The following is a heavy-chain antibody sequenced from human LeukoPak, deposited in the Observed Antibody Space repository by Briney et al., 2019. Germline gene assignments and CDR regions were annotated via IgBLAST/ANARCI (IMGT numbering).Heavy chain of an antibody. V-gene: IGHV3-21*01. CDR2: ISSSSSYI. J-gene: IGHJ4*02. CDR3: ASFGVVVAATGFDY. Sequence: KPGGSLRLSCAASGFTFSSYSMNWVRQAPGKGLEWVSSISSSSSYIYYADSVKGRFTISRDNAKNSLYLQMNSLRAEDTAVYYCASFGVVVAATGFDYWGQGTLVTVSS. CDR1: GFTFSSYS. D-gene: IGHD2-15*01.